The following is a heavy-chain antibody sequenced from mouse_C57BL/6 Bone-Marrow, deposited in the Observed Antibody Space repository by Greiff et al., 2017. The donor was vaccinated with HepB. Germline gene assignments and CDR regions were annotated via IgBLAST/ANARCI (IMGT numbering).Heavy chain of an antibody. CDR1: GYTFTSYW. CDR2: IYPSDSET. CDR3: ARGGLGTMVTHWYFDV. V-gene: IGHV1-61*01. D-gene: IGHD2-2*01. Sequence: VKLSCKASGYTFTSYWMDWVTQRPGQGLEWIGNIYPSDSETHYNQKFKDKATLTVDKSSSTAYMQLSSLTSEDSAVYYCARGGLGTMVTHWYFDVWGTGTTVTVSS. J-gene: IGHJ1*03.